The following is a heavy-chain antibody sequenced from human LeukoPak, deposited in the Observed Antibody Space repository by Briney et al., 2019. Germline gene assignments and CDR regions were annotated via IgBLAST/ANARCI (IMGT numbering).Heavy chain of an antibody. CDR2: INPNSGGT. V-gene: IGHV1-2*02. J-gene: IGHJ6*04. Sequence: GASVKVSCKASGYTCTGYYRHWVRQAPGQGLEWMGWINPNSGGTNYQQKFQGRVTMTRDPSISTAYMELSRLSSDDPAVYYCARADILTGYYLRLGVWGKGPTVTVSS. D-gene: IGHD3-9*01. CDR1: GYTCTGYY. CDR3: ARADILTGYYLRLGV.